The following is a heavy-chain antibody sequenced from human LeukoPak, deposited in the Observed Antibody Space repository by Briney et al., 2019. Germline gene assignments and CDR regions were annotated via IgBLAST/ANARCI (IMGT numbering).Heavy chain of an antibody. Sequence: PGGSLRLSCAASGFTFSSYGMHWVRQAPGKGLEWVAFIRYDGSNKYYADSVKGRFTISRDNAKNSLYLQMNSLRAEDTAVYYCARDPPVTYYYGSGVFWGQGTMVTVSS. V-gene: IGHV3-30*02. CDR1: GFTFSSYG. D-gene: IGHD3-10*01. J-gene: IGHJ3*01. CDR2: IRYDGSNK. CDR3: ARDPPVTYYYGSGVF.